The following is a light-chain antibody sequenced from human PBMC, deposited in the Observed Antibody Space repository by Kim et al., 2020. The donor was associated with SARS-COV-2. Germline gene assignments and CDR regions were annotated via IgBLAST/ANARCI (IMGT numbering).Light chain of an antibody. Sequence: SLSPGERATLSCRASQSVTSSYLAWYQHKPGHTPRLLIYGASSRATGIPDRFSGSGSGTDFTLTISRLEPEDFAVYYCHQYGSSSSFGQGTKLEI. V-gene: IGKV3-20*01. CDR1: QSVTSSY. J-gene: IGKJ2*01. CDR3: HQYGSSSS. CDR2: GAS.